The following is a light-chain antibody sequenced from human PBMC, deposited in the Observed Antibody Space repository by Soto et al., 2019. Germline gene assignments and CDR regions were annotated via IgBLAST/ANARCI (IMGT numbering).Light chain of an antibody. J-gene: IGKJ1*01. V-gene: IGKV3D-15*01. CDR2: DAS. Sequence: EIVVTQFPATLSESPGERVTLSCRASQSVSTNLAWYQQRPGEAPRLLIFDASARAVDIPGRFSGSGSGTELTLTISSLQPEDFAVYFCHSYDKWPPGAFGQGTKVDIK. CDR3: HSYDKWPPGA. CDR1: QSVSTN.